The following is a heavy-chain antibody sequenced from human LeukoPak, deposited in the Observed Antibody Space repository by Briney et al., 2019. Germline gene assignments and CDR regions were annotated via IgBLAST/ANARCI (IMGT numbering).Heavy chain of an antibody. CDR2: IYHSGST. V-gene: IGHV4-38-2*02. J-gene: IGHJ4*02. D-gene: IGHD3-3*01. Sequence: PSETLSLXCTVSGYSISSGYYWGWIRQPPGKGLEWIGSIYHSGSTYYNPSLKSRFTISVDTSKNQFSLKLSSVTAADTAVYYCARGDPSDFWSGSLYYFDYWGQGTLVTVSS. CDR3: ARGDPSDFWSGSLYYFDY. CDR1: GYSISSGYY.